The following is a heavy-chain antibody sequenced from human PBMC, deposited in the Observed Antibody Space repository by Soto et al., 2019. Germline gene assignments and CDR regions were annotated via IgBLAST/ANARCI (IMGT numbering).Heavy chain of an antibody. D-gene: IGHD3-16*01. CDR2: ISSKANDYAT. V-gene: IGHV3-73*01. Sequence: PGGSLRLSCAASGFTFSGSAMHWVRQASGKGPEWVGRISSKANDYATEYAESVKGRFTISRDDSRNTAYLKMNSLNTEDPAVYYCSRGYGLGYWGQGTLVTVSS. J-gene: IGHJ4*02. CDR1: GFTFSGSA. CDR3: SRGYGLGY.